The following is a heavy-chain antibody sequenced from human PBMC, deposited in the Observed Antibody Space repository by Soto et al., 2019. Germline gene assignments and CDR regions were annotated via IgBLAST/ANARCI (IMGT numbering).Heavy chain of an antibody. Sequence: SLRLSCSASGFSFRLHPLGWVRQAPVMGLEWVSGISASGSGTYYADSVKGRFTISRDNSKDTLHVQMDNLRLEDTAVYYCARGGLSGVHVWGLATMFTVSS. D-gene: IGHD2-15*01. CDR2: ISASGSGT. CDR3: ARGGLSGVHV. J-gene: IGHJ6*02. V-gene: IGHV3-23*01. CDR1: GFSFRLHP.